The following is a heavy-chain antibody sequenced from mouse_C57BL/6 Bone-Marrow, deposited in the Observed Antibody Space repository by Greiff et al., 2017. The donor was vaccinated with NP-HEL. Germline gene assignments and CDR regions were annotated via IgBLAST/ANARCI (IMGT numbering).Heavy chain of an antibody. V-gene: IGHV5-4*01. D-gene: IGHD6-5*01. CDR3: ARDSLCYAMDY. J-gene: IGHJ4*01. CDR2: MSDGGSYT. Sequence: EVKLMESGGGLVKPGGSLKLSCAASGFTFSSYAMSWVRQTPEKRLEWVATMSDGGSYTYYPDNVKGRFTISRDNAKNNLYLQMSHLKSEDTAMYYCARDSLCYAMDYWGQGTSVTVSS. CDR1: GFTFSSYA.